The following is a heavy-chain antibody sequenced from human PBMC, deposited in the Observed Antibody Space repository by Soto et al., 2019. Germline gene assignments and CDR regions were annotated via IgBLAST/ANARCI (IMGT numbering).Heavy chain of an antibody. V-gene: IGHV1-18*01. CDR1: GYTFTNYD. CDR2: ISISKGKT. Sequence: ASVKVSCKASGYTFTNYDVAWVRRAPGQGLQWMGWISISKGKTYYEQSFQGRVTMTRDSSISTAYLELSGLTPDDTAVYYCAKDEGGIFDSWGQGTLVTVSS. J-gene: IGHJ4*01. CDR3: AKDEGGIFDS. D-gene: IGHD3-16*01.